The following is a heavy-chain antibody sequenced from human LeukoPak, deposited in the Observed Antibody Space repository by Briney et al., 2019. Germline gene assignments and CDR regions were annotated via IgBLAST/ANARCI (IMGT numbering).Heavy chain of an antibody. J-gene: IGHJ4*02. V-gene: IGHV3-30*18. D-gene: IGHD5-12*01. CDR3: AKEGYPTYFDY. Sequence: GGSLRLSCAASGFTFSSYGMHWVRQAPGKGLEWVAVISYDGSNKYYADSVKGRFTISRDNSKNTLYLQMNSLRAEDTAVYYCAKEGYPTYFDYWGQGTLVTVSS. CDR1: GFTFSSYG. CDR2: ISYDGSNK.